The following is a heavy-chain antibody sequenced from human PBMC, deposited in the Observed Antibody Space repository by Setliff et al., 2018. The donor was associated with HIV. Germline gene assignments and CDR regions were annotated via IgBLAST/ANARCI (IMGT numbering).Heavy chain of an antibody. CDR3: AREAVAGTRYLEY. V-gene: IGHV4-34*01. J-gene: IGHJ4*02. Sequence: PSETLSLTCAVYGGSFSGYYWSWIRQPPGKGLEWIGEVNHSGSTTYNPSLKSRVTISVDTSKTQFSLKLSSVTAADTAVYYCAREAVAGTRYLEYWGQGTLVTVSS. CDR1: GGSFSGYY. D-gene: IGHD6-19*01. CDR2: VNHSGST.